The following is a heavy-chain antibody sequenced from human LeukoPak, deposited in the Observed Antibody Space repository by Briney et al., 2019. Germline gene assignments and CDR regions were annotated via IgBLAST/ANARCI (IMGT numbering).Heavy chain of an antibody. J-gene: IGHJ4*02. Sequence: ASVKVSCKASGYTFTRHGISWVRQAPGQGLEWMGWISGYNGDTKYAQNFQGRVTITTDTSTTTVYMELRSLRSDDTAVYYCAPDPSNTSGNNTYFDYWGQGTLVTVSS. V-gene: IGHV1-18*04. D-gene: IGHD6-19*01. CDR2: ISGYNGDT. CDR3: APDPSNTSGNNTYFDY. CDR1: GYTFTRHG.